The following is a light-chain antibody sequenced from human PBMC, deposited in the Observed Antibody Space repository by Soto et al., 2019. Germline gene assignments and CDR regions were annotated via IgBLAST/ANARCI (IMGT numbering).Light chain of an antibody. J-gene: IGLJ7*01. V-gene: IGLV1-44*01. Sequence: QAVVTQPPSASGTPGQRVTISCSGSSSNIGSDSVNWYQQLPGTAPKLLIYRNNQRPSGVPDRLSGSKSGTSASLAISGLQSEDEADYYCAAWDDSLNGVVFGRGTQLTVL. CDR1: SSNIGSDS. CDR3: AAWDDSLNGVV. CDR2: RNN.